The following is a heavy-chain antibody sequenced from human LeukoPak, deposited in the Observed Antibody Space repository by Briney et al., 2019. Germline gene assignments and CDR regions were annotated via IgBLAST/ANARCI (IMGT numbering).Heavy chain of an antibody. J-gene: IGHJ4*02. CDR3: ARGRSLIAAAVTGYLDY. CDR2: ISYDGSDK. CDR1: GFTFSNYA. D-gene: IGHD6-13*01. Sequence: GGSLRLSCAASGFTFSNYAMHWVRQAPGKGLEGVALISYDGSDKYYVDSVKGRFTISRDKSKNTLYLQMNSLRAEDTAVYYCARGRSLIAAAVTGYLDYWGQGTLVTVSS. V-gene: IGHV3-30*04.